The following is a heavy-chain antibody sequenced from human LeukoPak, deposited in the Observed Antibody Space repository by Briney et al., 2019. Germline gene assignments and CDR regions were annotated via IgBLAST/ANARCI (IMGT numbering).Heavy chain of an antibody. J-gene: IGHJ4*02. V-gene: IGHV3-15*01. CDR3: TTHDPINRS. CDR2: IKNKDDGGTT. Sequence: GGSLRLSCAASGFTFSNAWMSWVRQAPGKGLEWVGRIKNKDDGGTTDYAAPVKGRFTISRDDSKNTLYLQMNSLKTEDTAMYYCTTHDPINRSWGQGTLVTVSS. CDR1: GFTFSNAW. D-gene: IGHD1-1*01.